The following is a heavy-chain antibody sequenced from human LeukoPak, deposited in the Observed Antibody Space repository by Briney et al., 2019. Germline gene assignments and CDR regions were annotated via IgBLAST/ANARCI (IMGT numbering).Heavy chain of an antibody. J-gene: IGHJ4*02. Sequence: GGPLRLPCAASGFTFISYWMSWVRQSPGKGLEWVANIKQDGSEKYCVDSVKGRFTISRDNAKNSLYLQMNSLRAEDTAVYYYARDIGRIAARSVDYWGQGALVTVSS. D-gene: IGHD6-6*01. CDR2: IKQDGSEK. CDR3: ARDIGRIAARSVDY. CDR1: GFTFISYW. V-gene: IGHV3-7*01.